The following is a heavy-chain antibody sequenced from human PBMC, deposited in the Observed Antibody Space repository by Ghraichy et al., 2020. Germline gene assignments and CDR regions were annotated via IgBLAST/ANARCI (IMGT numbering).Heavy chain of an antibody. Sequence: GGSLRLSCAASGFTFSTHAMTWVRQPPGKGLEWVSAISASGDGTYYADSVEGRFIISRDNSKNTLFLQMNSLRAEDAAIFYCARYLMGRPYTGCDYRGQGTLVTVSS. CDR1: GFTFSTHA. D-gene: IGHD2-8*02. J-gene: IGHJ4*02. V-gene: IGHV3-23*01. CDR3: ARYLMGRPYTGCDY. CDR2: ISASGDGT.